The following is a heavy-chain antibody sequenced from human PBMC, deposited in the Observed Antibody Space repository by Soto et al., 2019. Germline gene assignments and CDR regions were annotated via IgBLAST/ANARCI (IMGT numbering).Heavy chain of an antibody. V-gene: IGHV3-23*04. J-gene: IGHJ5*01. D-gene: IGHD5-12*01. CDR3: AKRAAINTGWFDS. Sequence: EVQLVESGGGLVKPGGSLRLSCAASGFTFSSYSMNWVRQAPGKGLEWVSSITGSGDSTHYADSVKGRFTVTRDNSKNTLFMQLNSLRTEDTAVYYCAKRAAINTGWFDSWGQGSLVTVSS. CDR2: ITGSGDST. CDR1: GFTFSSYS.